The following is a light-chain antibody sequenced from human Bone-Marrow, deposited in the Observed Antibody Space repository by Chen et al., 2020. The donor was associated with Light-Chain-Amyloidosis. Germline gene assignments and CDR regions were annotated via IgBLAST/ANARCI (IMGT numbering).Light chain of an antibody. V-gene: IGKV1-5*01. CDR3: QQSWT. J-gene: IGKJ1*01. CDR2: DAS. Sequence: DIPMTQSPSTLSASVGDRVTITCRASQSSSSWLAWYQQKPGKAPKLLIYDASNLESGVPSRFSGSGSGTEFTLTISSLHPDDFATYYCQQSWTFGQGTKVEIK. CDR1: QSSSSW.